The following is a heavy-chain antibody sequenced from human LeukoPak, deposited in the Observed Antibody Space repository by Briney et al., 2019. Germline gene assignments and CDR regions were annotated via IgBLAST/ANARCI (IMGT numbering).Heavy chain of an antibody. CDR2: ISTDSDSI. D-gene: IGHD1-26*01. Sequence: GGSLSLSCAASGFTFSTYNMNWVRQAPGKGLEWVSYISTDSDSIYYADSVKGRFTISRDNAKNSLYLQMNSLRDEDTAVYYCAIDAWDLPLDAFDLWGQGTMVTVSS. J-gene: IGHJ3*01. V-gene: IGHV3-48*02. CDR1: GFTFSTYN. CDR3: AIDAWDLPLDAFDL.